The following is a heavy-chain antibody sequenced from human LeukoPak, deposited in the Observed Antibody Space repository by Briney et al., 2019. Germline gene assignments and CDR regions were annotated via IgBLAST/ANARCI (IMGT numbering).Heavy chain of an antibody. J-gene: IGHJ3*02. CDR2: ISAYNGNT. Sequence: ASVNVSCKASGYTFTSYGISWVRQAPGQGLGRVGWISAYNGNTSYAQKLPGRVTMTTDTPTSTAYPELRSLRSDDTAVYYCARDPTPRYFDWLSQGQSAFDIWGQGTMVTVSS. CDR1: GYTFTSYG. D-gene: IGHD3-9*01. V-gene: IGHV1-18*01. CDR3: ARDPTPRYFDWLSQGQSAFDI.